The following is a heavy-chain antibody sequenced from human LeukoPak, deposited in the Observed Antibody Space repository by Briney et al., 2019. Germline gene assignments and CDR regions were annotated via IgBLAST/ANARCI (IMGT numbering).Heavy chain of an antibody. J-gene: IGHJ5*02. CDR1: GYTFTSYA. CDR3: ARGGMPAGWFDP. V-gene: IGHV1-3*01. Sequence: GASVKVSCKASGYTFTSYAMHWVRQAPGQRLEWMGWINAGNGNTKYSQKFQGRVTITRDTSASTAYMELSSLRSEGTAVYYCARGGMPAGWFDPWGQGTLVTVSS. CDR2: INAGNGNT. D-gene: IGHD2-2*01.